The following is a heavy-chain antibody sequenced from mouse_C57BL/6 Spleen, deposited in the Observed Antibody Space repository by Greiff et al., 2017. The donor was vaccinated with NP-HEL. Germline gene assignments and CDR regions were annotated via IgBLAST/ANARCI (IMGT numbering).Heavy chain of an antibody. CDR2: INPNYGTT. D-gene: IGHD1-1*01. V-gene: IGHV1-39*01. Sequence: EVQLQQSGPELVKPGASVKISCKASGYSFTDYNMNWVKQSNGKSLEWIGVINPNYGTTSYNQKFKGKATLTVDKSSSTAYMQLNSLTSEDSAVYYCARADYYGSSYGAMDYWGQGTSVTVSS. CDR3: ARADYYGSSYGAMDY. J-gene: IGHJ4*01. CDR1: GYSFTDYN.